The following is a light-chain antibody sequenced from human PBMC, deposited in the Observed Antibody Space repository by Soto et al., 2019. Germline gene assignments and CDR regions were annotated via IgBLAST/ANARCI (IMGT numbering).Light chain of an antibody. J-gene: IGLJ2*01. CDR1: SSSIGNNY. CDR3: QSYDSSLNVVV. Sequence: QSVVTQPPSASGTPGQRVTISCSGRSSSIGNNYVYWYQHLPGTAPKLLLYATNDRPAGVPERFSGSRSDTSASLAITGLQAEDEAEYYCQSYDSSLNVVVFGGGTKLTVL. V-gene: IGLV1-40*01. CDR2: ATN.